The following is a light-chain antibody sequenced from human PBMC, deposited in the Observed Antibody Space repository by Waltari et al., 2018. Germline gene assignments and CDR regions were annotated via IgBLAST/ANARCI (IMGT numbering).Light chain of an antibody. CDR3: HQYGASPRT. CDR1: QTVNNNY. J-gene: IGKJ1*01. V-gene: IGKV3-20*01. Sequence: ENVLTQSPATLSLSPGERATLSCRASQTVNNNYLDWYQQKPGQAPRLLLYIAASRAAGIPDRFTGSGSGTDFTLTISRLEPEDFAVYYCHQYGASPRTFGRGTKVEIK. CDR2: IAA.